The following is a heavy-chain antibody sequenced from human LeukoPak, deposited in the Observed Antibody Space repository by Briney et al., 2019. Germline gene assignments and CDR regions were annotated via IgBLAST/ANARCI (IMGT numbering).Heavy chain of an antibody. CDR3: ARGGAARPDY. V-gene: IGHV3-21*01. CDR2: ISSSSSNI. Sequence: GGSLRLSCAASGLSFSVSGMNWVRQAPGKGLEWVAYISSSSSNINYADSVRGRFTISRDNARNSLYLHMDSLRVEDMAVYYCARGGAARPDYWGPGTLVTVSS. CDR1: GLSFSVSG. D-gene: IGHD6-6*01. J-gene: IGHJ4*02.